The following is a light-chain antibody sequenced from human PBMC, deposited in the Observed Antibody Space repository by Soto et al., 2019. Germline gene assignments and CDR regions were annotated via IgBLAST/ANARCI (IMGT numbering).Light chain of an antibody. CDR1: QSVSSSY. CDR2: GAS. V-gene: IGKV3-20*01. J-gene: IGKJ1*01. Sequence: EIVLTQSPGTLSLSPGERATLSCRASQSVSSSYLAWYQQKPGQAPRLLIYGASSRAAGIPDRFSGSGSGTDFTLTISSLEPEDGAVYYCQQYYSSSTWTCGQGTKVEIK. CDR3: QQYYSSSTWT.